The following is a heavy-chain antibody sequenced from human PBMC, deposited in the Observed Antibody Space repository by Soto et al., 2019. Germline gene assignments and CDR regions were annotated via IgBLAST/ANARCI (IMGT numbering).Heavy chain of an antibody. V-gene: IGHV3-49*03. CDR2: IRSKAYGGTT. CDR1: GFTFGDYA. J-gene: IGHJ4*02. D-gene: IGHD6-19*01. Sequence: PGGSLRLSCTASGFTFGDYAISWFRQAPGKGLEWVGFIRSKAYGGTTEYAASVEGRFTISRDDSKSIAYLQMNSLKTEDTAVYYCTRGLRSSGWYFPLDYWGQGTLVTVSS. CDR3: TRGLRSSGWYFPLDY.